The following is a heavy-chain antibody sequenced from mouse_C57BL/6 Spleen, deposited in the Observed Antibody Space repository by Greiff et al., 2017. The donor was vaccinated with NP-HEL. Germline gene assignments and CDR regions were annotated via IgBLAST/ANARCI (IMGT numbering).Heavy chain of an antibody. D-gene: IGHD1-1*01. Sequence: VQLQQPGAELVKPGASVKLSCKASGYTFTSYWMHWVKQRPGQGLEWIGMIHPNSGSTNYNEKFKSKATLTVDKSYSTAYMQLSSLTSEDSAVYYCASYYYGSSPPAYFDVWGTGTTVTVSS. CDR2: IHPNSGST. CDR1: GYTFTSYW. V-gene: IGHV1-64*01. CDR3: ASYYYGSSPPAYFDV. J-gene: IGHJ1*03.